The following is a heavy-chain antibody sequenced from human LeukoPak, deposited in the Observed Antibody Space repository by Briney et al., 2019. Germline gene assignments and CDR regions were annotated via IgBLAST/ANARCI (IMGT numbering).Heavy chain of an antibody. CDR2: IYYSGST. J-gene: IGHJ4*02. V-gene: IGHV4-61*10. Sequence: SETLSLTCTVSGGSISSGSYYWSWIRQPAGKGLEWIGYIYYSGSTNYNPSLKSRVTISVDTSKNQFSLRLSSVTAADTAVYYCAREREGPYGYLDYWGQGTLVTVSS. CDR1: GGSISSGSYY. CDR3: AREREGPYGYLDY. D-gene: IGHD4-17*01.